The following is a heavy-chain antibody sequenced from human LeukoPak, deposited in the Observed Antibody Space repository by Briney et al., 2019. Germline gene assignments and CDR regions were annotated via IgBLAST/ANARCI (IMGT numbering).Heavy chain of an antibody. D-gene: IGHD2/OR15-2a*01. J-gene: IGHJ4*02. CDR3: VKDENTGMAEYFAY. CDR1: GFTFSSYA. Sequence: GGSLRLSCAASGFTFSSYAMHWVRQAPGKGLEWVAVISYDGSNKYYADSVKGRFTISRDNSKNTLYLQMNGLRAEDTAVYYCVKDENTGMAEYFAYWGQGTLVTVSS. CDR2: ISYDGSNK. V-gene: IGHV3-30*04.